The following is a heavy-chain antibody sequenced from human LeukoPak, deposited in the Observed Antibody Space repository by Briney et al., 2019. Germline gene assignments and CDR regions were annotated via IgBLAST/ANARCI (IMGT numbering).Heavy chain of an antibody. CDR2: IYYSGST. J-gene: IGHJ6*02. D-gene: IGHD3-22*01. CDR1: GGSISSYY. V-gene: IGHV4-59*01. Sequence: SETLSLTCTVSGGSISSYYWSWIRQPPGKGLEWLGYIYYSGSTNYNPSLKSRVTISVDTSKNQFSLKLSSVTAADTAVYYCARQNYDSSGYYSRYYYYYGMDVWGQGTTVTVSS. CDR3: ARQNYDSSGYYSRYYYYYGMDV.